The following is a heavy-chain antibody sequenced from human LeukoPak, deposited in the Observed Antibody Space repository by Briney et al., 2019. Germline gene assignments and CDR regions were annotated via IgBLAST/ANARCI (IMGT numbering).Heavy chain of an antibody. J-gene: IGHJ4*02. CDR2: TYYSGST. CDR3: ARTSADRGVDY. V-gene: IGHV4-59*08. Sequence: PSETLSLTCTVSGGSISSYYWSWIRQPPGKGLEWIGYTYYSGSTNYNPSLKSRVTISVDTSKNQFSLKLSSVTAADTAVYYCARTSADRGVDYWGQGTLVTVSS. D-gene: IGHD3-10*01. CDR1: GGSISSYY.